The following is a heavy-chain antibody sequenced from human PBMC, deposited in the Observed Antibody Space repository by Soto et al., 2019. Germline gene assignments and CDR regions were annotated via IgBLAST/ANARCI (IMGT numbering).Heavy chain of an antibody. V-gene: IGHV4-30-4*01. CDR1: GGSVNSGDYY. CDR2: VFYSGTT. D-gene: IGHD2-2*01. J-gene: IGHJ4*02. Sequence: SETLSLTCTVSGGSVNSGDYYWSWVRQPPGKSLEWIGYVFYSGTTYYNPSLQSRVTMSIDTSKSQFSLKLSSVTAADTAVYYCAREGFYDRKIDYWGQGILVTVSS. CDR3: AREGFYDRKIDY.